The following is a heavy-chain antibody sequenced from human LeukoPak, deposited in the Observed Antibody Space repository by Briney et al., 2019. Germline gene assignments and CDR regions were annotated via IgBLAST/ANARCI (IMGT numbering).Heavy chain of an antibody. D-gene: IGHD3-10*01. Sequence: SVKVSCKASGFTFTSSAMQWVRQARGQRLEWIGWIVVGSGNTNYAQKFQERVTITRDTSISTAYMELSSLRSEDTAVYYCAREGIDITMVRGVVGYWGQGTLVTVSS. CDR1: GFTFTSSA. CDR3: AREGIDITMVRGVVGY. CDR2: IVVGSGNT. J-gene: IGHJ4*02. V-gene: IGHV1-58*02.